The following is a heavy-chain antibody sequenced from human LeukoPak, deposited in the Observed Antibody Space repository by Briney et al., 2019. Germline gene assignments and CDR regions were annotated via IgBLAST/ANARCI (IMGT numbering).Heavy chain of an antibody. CDR2: ISPTGSTT. Sequence: GGSLRLSCTASGFSFSGHWMHWARQLPGKGLVWVSRISPTGSTTSYADSVKGRFTVSRDNAKNTLYLRVNNLRAEDTAVYYCARGPNSNWSGLDFWGQGTLLTVSS. V-gene: IGHV3-74*01. CDR3: ARGPNSNWSGLDF. D-gene: IGHD6-6*01. CDR1: GFSFSGHW. J-gene: IGHJ4*02.